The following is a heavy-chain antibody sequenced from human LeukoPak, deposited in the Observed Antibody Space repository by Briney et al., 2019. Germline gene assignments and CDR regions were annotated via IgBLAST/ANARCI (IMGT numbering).Heavy chain of an antibody. Sequence: GGSLRLSCAASGFTFSDSAMHWVRQASGKGLEWVGRIRNKPNNYATAYAASVKGRFTISRDDSKNTAFLQMNSLETEDTAVYYCASRFDWEPRVDYWGQGTLVTVSS. CDR2: IRNKPNNYAT. D-gene: IGHD3-9*01. CDR3: ASRFDWEPRVDY. CDR1: GFTFSDSA. J-gene: IGHJ4*02. V-gene: IGHV3-73*01.